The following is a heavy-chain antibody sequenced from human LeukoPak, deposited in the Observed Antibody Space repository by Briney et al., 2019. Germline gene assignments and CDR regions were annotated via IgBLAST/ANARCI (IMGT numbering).Heavy chain of an antibody. D-gene: IGHD6-13*01. CDR3: ARSFTSAGGLADY. Sequence: GGPLRLSCAASGFTFSTYTMNWVRQAPGKGLEWVSSISSSGSYIYYADSVKGRFTISRDNAKNSLFLQMNSLRAEDTAVYYCARSFTSAGGLADYWGQGTLVTVSS. CDR1: GFTFSTYT. J-gene: IGHJ4*02. CDR2: ISSSGSYI. V-gene: IGHV3-21*01.